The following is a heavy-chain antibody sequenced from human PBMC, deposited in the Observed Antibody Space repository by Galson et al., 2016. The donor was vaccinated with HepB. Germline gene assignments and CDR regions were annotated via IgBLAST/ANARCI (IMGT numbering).Heavy chain of an antibody. CDR1: GGSITDYR. CDR3: ARSGTYYIFDF. D-gene: IGHD3-22*01. J-gene: IGHJ4*02. CDR2: FYGSGRT. Sequence: SETLSLTCSVSGGSITDYRWSWIRQPPGKGLEWIGYFYGSGRTHYNPSLKSRVTLSVDTSKNQFSLKLSSMTAADTAVYYCARSGTYYIFDFWGQGTLVTVSS. V-gene: IGHV4-59*01.